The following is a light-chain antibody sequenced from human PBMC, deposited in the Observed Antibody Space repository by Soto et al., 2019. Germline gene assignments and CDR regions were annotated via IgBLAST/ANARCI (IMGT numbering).Light chain of an antibody. CDR2: GNS. Sequence: VLTQPPSVSGAPGQRVTISCTGSSSNIGAGYDVHWYQQLPGTAPKLLIYGNSNRPSGVPDRFSGSKSGTSASLAITGLQAEDEADYYCQSYDSSLSGWVFGTGTKVTVL. CDR3: QSYDSSLSGWV. J-gene: IGLJ1*01. CDR1: SSNIGAGYD. V-gene: IGLV1-40*01.